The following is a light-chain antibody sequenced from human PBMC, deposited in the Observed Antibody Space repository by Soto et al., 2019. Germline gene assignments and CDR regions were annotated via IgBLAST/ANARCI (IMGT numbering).Light chain of an antibody. CDR1: SSDVGGYNY. J-gene: IGLJ1*01. CDR3: SSFTNTITRYA. CDR2: EVS. V-gene: IGLV2-14*01. Sequence: SALTQPASVSGSPGQSIAIASTGTSSDVGGYNYVSWFQHHPGKAPKLIIYEVSYRPSGVSNRFSGSKSGDTASLTISGLQAEDEADYYCSSFTNTITRYAFGTGTKVTVL.